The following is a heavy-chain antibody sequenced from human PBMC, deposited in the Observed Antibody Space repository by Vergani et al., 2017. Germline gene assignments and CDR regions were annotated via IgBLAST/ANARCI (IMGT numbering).Heavy chain of an antibody. Sequence: QVQLVESGGGVVQRGGSLRLPWATAGIPLGNFYMPWIRQGPGKGLEVVAFIQFDGSNQYYADSVKGRFTLSRDFSKNTLYLQMNSLRTDDTATYYCAEHFRGWGIDYWGQGTQVIVSS. CDR3: AEHFRGWGIDY. CDR1: GIPLGNFY. CDR2: IQFDGSNQ. J-gene: IGHJ4*02. D-gene: IGHD3-16*01. V-gene: IGHV3-30*02.